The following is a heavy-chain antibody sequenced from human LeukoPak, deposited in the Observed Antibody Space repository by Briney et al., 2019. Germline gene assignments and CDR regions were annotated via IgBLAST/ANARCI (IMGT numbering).Heavy chain of an antibody. Sequence: SETLSLTCTVSGYSISSSYYWSWIRQPPGKGLEWIGYIYYSGSTNYNPSLKSRVTISVDTSKNQFSLKLSSVTAADTAVYYCARGSWFDPWGQGTLVTVSS. V-gene: IGHV4-61*01. CDR2: IYYSGST. CDR3: ARGSWFDP. J-gene: IGHJ5*02. CDR1: GYSISSSYY.